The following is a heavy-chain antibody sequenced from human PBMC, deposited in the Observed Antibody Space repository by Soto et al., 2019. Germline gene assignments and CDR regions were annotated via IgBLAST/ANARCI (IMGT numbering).Heavy chain of an antibody. CDR3: ARLSIVVVVAASSDDAFDI. CDR2: ISSSSSTI. CDR1: GFTFSSYS. V-gene: IGHV3-48*01. D-gene: IGHD2-15*01. J-gene: IGHJ3*02. Sequence: GGSLRLSCAASGFTFSSYSMNWVRQAPGMGLEWVSYISSSSSTIYYADSVKGRFTISRDNAKNSLYLQMNSLRAEDTAVYYCARLSIVVVVAASSDDAFDIWGQGTMVTVSS.